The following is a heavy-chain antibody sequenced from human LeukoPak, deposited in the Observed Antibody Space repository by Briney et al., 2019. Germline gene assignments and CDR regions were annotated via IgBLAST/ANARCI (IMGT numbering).Heavy chain of an antibody. V-gene: IGHV4-39*01. J-gene: IGHJ4*02. CDR3: ELVDYDHTMFDY. CDR2: IYYSGST. D-gene: IGHD4-17*01. CDR1: GGSISSSSYY. Sequence: SETLSLTCTVSGGSISSSSYYWGWIRQPPGKGLEWIGSIYYSGSTYYNPSLKSRVTISVDTSKNQFSLKLSSVAAADTAVYYCELVDYDHTMFDYWGQGTLVTVSS.